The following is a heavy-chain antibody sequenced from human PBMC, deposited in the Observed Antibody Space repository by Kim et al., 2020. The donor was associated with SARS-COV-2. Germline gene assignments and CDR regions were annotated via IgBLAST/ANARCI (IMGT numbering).Heavy chain of an antibody. V-gene: IGHV3-7*01. Sequence: DGREKDYVDAVKGRFAISRDHAKNSLYLQMNSLRADDTAVYYCASGPMDVWGQGTTVTVSS. CDR3: ASGPMDV. J-gene: IGHJ6*02. CDR2: DGREK.